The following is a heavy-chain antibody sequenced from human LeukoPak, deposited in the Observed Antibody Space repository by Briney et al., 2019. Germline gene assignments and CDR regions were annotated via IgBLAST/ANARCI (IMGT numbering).Heavy chain of an antibody. D-gene: IGHD6-13*01. J-gene: IGHJ1*01. CDR2: IYYSGDI. V-gene: IGHV4-59*01. Sequence: SETLSLTCTVSGTSISSYYWSWIRQPPGKGLESIGYIYYSGDINYNPSLKSRVTMSLDASKNQFSLKLSSVTAADTAVYYCARSVTSSWYGDFQHWGQGTLVTVSS. CDR1: GTSISSYY. CDR3: ARSVTSSWYGDFQH.